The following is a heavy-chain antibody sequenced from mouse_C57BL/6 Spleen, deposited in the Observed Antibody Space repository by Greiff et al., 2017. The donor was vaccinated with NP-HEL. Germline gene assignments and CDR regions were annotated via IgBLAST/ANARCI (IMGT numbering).Heavy chain of an antibody. CDR3: ARNYYGSSPAWFAY. D-gene: IGHD1-1*01. V-gene: IGHV1-53*01. CDR2: INPSNGDT. CDR1: GYTFTSYW. Sequence: QVQLQQPGTELVKPGASVKLSCKASGYTFTSYWMHWVKQRPGQGLEWIGNINPSNGDTNYNGKFKGKATLTADQSSSTAYMQLSSLTSEDSAVYFCARNYYGSSPAWFAYWGQGTLVTVSA. J-gene: IGHJ3*01.